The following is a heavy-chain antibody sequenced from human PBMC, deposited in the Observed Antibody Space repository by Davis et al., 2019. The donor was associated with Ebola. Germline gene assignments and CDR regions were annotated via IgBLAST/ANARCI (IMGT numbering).Heavy chain of an antibody. J-gene: IGHJ6*02. CDR1: GFTFSSYG. D-gene: IGHD3-10*01. V-gene: IGHV3-33*01. CDR2: IWYDGSNK. CDR3: ARELATGVYYYYYGMDV. Sequence: LSLTCAASGFTFSSYGMHWVRQAPGKGLEWVAVIWYDGSNKYYADSVKGRFTISRDNSKNTLYLQMNSLRAEDTAVYYCARELATGVYYYYYGMDVWGQGTTVTVSS.